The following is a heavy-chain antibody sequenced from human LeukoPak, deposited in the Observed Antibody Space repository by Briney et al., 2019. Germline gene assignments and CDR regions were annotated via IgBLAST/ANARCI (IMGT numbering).Heavy chain of an antibody. CDR3: ARQPFATPFDH. CDR2: IYQTGDS. J-gene: IGHJ4*02. Sequence: SETLSLTCTVSGGSMINNYWSWLRQPPGKGLEWIGYIYQTGDSNHNPSLKSRVTISMDTSKNQLSLNLNSVTAADTAVYYCARQPFATPFDHWGQGTLVTVSS. D-gene: IGHD2-15*01. CDR1: GGSMINNY. V-gene: IGHV4-59*08.